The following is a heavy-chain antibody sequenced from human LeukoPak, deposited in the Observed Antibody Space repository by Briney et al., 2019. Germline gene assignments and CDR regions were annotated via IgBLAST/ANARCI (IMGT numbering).Heavy chain of an antibody. CDR2: IIPIFGTA. V-gene: IGHV1-69*05. D-gene: IGHD6-6*01. Sequence: GASVKVSCKASGGTFSSYAISWVRQAPGQGLEWMGGIIPIFGTANYAQKFQGRVTITTDESTSTAYMELSSLRSEDTAVYYCARAGGVIAARHRENYFDYWGQGTLVTVSS. CDR1: GGTFSSYA. CDR3: ARAGGVIAARHRENYFDY. J-gene: IGHJ4*02.